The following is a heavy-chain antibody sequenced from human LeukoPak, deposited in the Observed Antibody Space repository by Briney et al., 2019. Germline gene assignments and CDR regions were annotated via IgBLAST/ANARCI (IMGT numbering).Heavy chain of an antibody. J-gene: IGHJ4*02. Sequence: GGSLRLSFAASGFTFSSYAMSWVRQAPGKGLEWVSAISGSGGSTYYADSVKGRFTISSDNSKNTLYMQMNSLRVDDTALYYCAKGGSSWSYYFDCWGQGTLVTVSS. CDR3: AKGGSSWSYYFDC. CDR1: GFTFSSYA. D-gene: IGHD6-13*01. CDR2: ISGSGGST. V-gene: IGHV3-23*01.